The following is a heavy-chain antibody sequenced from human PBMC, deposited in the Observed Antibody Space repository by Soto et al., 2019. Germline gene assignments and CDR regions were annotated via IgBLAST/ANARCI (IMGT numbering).Heavy chain of an antibody. CDR3: SRGLWFGESYSPD. V-gene: IGHV3-49*03. CDR2: VRSKAYGGAT. Sequence: HPGGTLRLACTTSGFTFGDFAMSWFRQAPGKGPERVGFVRSKAYGGATEYAASVKGRFTISRDDSNRIAYLQMNRLKTEDTAVYYCSRGLWFGESYSPDRGQGTQVPVSS. CDR1: GFTFGDFA. D-gene: IGHD3-10*01. J-gene: IGHJ4*02.